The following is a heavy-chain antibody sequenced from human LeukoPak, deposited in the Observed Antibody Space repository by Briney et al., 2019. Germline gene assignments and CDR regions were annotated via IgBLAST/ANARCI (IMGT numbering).Heavy chain of an antibody. CDR3: ARVWHGDYSDY. CDR2: ISSSSSYI. D-gene: IGHD4-17*01. Sequence: GGSLRLSCAASGFTFSSYSMNWVRQAPGKGLEWVSSISSSSSYIYYADSVKGRFPISRDNAKNSLYLQMNSLRAEDTAVYYCARVWHGDYSDYWGQGTLVTVSS. CDR1: GFTFSSYS. J-gene: IGHJ4*02. V-gene: IGHV3-21*01.